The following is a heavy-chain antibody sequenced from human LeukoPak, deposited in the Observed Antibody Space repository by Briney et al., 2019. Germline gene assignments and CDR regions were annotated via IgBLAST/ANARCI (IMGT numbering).Heavy chain of an antibody. D-gene: IGHD1-7*01. J-gene: IGHJ4*02. Sequence: SETLSLTCAVYGGSFSGYYWSWIRQPPGKGLEWIGEINHSGSTNYNPSLKSRVTISVDTSKNQFSLKLSSVTAADTAVYYCARWNNWNYTLDYWGQGTLVTVSS. V-gene: IGHV4-34*01. CDR2: INHSGST. CDR3: ARWNNWNYTLDY. CDR1: GGSFSGYY.